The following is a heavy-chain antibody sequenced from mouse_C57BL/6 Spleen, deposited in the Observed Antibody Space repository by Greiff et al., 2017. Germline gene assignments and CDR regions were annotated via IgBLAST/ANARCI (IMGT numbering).Heavy chain of an antibody. CDR3: ARWDYDGFAD. J-gene: IGHJ3*01. V-gene: IGHV1-64*01. Sequence: QVQLQQSGAELVKPGASVKLSCTASGYTFTSYWMHWVKQRPGQGLEWIGMIHPNSGSTNYHEKFKSKATLTVDKSSSTAYMQLSSLTSEDSAVYDCARWDYDGFADWGQGTLVTVSA. D-gene: IGHD2-4*01. CDR2: IHPNSGST. CDR1: GYTFTSYW.